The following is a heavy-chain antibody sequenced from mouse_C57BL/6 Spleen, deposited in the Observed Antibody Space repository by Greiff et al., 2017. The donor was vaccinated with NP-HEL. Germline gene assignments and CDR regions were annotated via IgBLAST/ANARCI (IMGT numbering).Heavy chain of an antibody. CDR3: ASGELGRIDY. D-gene: IGHD4-1*01. CDR2: IYPGDGDT. Sequence: VQLQQSGPELVKPGASVKISCKASGYAFSSSWMNWVKQRPGKGLEWIGRIYPGDGDTNYNGKFKGKATLTADKSSSTAYMQLSSLTSEDSAVYFGASGELGRIDYWGQGTTLTVSS. V-gene: IGHV1-82*01. J-gene: IGHJ2*01. CDR1: GYAFSSSW.